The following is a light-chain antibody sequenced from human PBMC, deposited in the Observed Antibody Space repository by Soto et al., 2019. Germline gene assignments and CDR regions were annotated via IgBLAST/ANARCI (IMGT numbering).Light chain of an antibody. V-gene: IGLV2-14*01. Sequence: QSALTQPASVSGSPGQSITISCTGTSSDVGGYNYVSWYQQHPGKAPKFMIYDVSNRPSGVSNRFSGSKSGNTASLTISGLKAEDEADYYCCSYTTSNTRQIVVGTGTKLTVL. CDR2: DVS. CDR3: CSYTTSNTRQIV. J-gene: IGLJ1*01. CDR1: SSDVGGYNY.